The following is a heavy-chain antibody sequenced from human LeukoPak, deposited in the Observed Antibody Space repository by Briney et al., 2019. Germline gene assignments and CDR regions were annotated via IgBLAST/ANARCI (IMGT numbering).Heavy chain of an antibody. V-gene: IGHV3-7*05. J-gene: IGHJ4*02. Sequence: PGGSLRLSCAASGFTFSNYWMSWVRQAPGKGLEWVANIKQDGSEKYYVDSVKGRFTISRDNSKNTLYLQMSSLRAEDTAIYYCAKEGGVGTMQFDYWGQGTLVTVSS. CDR3: AKEGGVGTMQFDY. CDR2: IKQDGSEK. D-gene: IGHD5-12*01. CDR1: GFTFSNYW.